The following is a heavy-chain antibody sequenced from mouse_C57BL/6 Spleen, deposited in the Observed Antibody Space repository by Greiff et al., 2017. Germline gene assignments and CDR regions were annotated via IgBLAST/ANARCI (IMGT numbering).Heavy chain of an antibody. CDR3: ASYDGYYLYFGV. D-gene: IGHD2-3*01. V-gene: IGHV14-2*01. Sequence: EVQLQQSGAELVKPGASVKLSCTASGFNIKDYYMHWVKQRPEQGLEWIGRIDPEDGDTKYAPKFQGKATITADTSYNTAYLQLSSLTSEDTAVYYCASYDGYYLYFGVWGTGTTVTVSS. CDR2: IDPEDGDT. J-gene: IGHJ1*03. CDR1: GFNIKDYY.